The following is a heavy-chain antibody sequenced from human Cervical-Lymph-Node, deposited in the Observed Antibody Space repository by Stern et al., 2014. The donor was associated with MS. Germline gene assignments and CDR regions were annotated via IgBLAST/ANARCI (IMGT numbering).Heavy chain of an antibody. CDR1: GYNFIDYA. J-gene: IGHJ4*02. Sequence: HVQLVQSGAEVKKPGASMTISFKTSGYNFIDYAIHWVRQAPGQRLEWMGSINVGPGTTKYSQKFQGRVAFTRDKAASAAYMDWSSQSPDDTAVYYCARQPDYSDFLDFWGQGTLVTVSS. CDR2: INVGPGTT. D-gene: IGHD4-11*01. V-gene: IGHV1-3*01. CDR3: ARQPDYSDFLDF.